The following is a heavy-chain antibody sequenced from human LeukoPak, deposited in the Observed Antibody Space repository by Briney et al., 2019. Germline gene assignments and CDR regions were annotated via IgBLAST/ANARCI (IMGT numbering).Heavy chain of an antibody. Sequence: PGGSLRLSCAASGFTFSSYSMNWVRQAPGKGLEWVSSISSSSSYIYYADSVKGRFTISRDNAKNSLYLQMNSLRAEDTAVYYCARRLRFLEWLFLDYWGQGTLVTVSS. CDR3: ARRLRFLEWLFLDY. CDR2: ISSSSSYI. V-gene: IGHV3-21*01. J-gene: IGHJ4*02. D-gene: IGHD3-3*01. CDR1: GFTFSSYS.